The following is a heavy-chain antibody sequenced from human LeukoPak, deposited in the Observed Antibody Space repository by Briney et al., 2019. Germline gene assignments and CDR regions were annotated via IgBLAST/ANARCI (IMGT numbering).Heavy chain of an antibody. V-gene: IGHV4-31*03. D-gene: IGHD3-16*01. J-gene: IGHJ6*02. CDR1: GGSISSGGYY. CDR2: IYYSGST. CDR3: ARFGVDYDMDV. Sequence: SQTLSPTCTVSGGSISSGGYYWSWIRQHPGKGLEWIGYIYYSGSTYYNPSLKSRVTISVDTSKNQFSLKLSSVTAADTAVYYCARFGVDYDMDVWGQGTTVAVSS.